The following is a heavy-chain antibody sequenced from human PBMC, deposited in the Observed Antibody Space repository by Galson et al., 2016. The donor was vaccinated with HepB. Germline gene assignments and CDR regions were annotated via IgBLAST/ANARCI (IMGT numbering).Heavy chain of an antibody. Sequence: ETLSLTCTVSGGSISSPTYYWGWIRQPPGKGLEWIATISYIGSTYYNPSLESRVTISIDTSKNQFSLKLSSVTAADTAIYYCAKVNRVLADYWGQGTLVTVSS. V-gene: IGHV4-39*01. CDR2: ISYIGST. D-gene: IGHD1-14*01. CDR3: AKVNRVLADY. J-gene: IGHJ4*02. CDR1: GGSISSPTYY.